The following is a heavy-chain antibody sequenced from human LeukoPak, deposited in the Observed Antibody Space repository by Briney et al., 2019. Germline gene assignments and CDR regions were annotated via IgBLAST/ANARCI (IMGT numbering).Heavy chain of an antibody. CDR1: GFTFSSYA. Sequence: PGRSLRLSCAASGFTFSSYAMHWVRQAPGKGLEWVAVISYDGSNKYYADSVKGRFTISRDNSKNTLYLQMNSLRAEDTAVYYCAKGQQRGGYYFDYWGQETLVTVSS. CDR3: AKGQQRGGYYFDY. V-gene: IGHV3-30-3*01. CDR2: ISYDGSNK. D-gene: IGHD6-13*01. J-gene: IGHJ4*02.